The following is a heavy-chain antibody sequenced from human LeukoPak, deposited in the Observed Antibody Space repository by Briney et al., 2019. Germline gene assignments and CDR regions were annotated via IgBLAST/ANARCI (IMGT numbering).Heavy chain of an antibody. D-gene: IGHD5-18*01. CDR3: ARDLTAMAPGFDY. V-gene: IGHV3-21*01. J-gene: IGHJ4*02. Sequence: GGSLRLSCAASGFTFSSYSMNWVRQAPGKGLEWVSSISSSSSYIYYADSVKGRFTTSRDNAENSLYLQMNSLRAEDTAVYYCARDLTAMAPGFDYWGQGTLVTVSS. CDR2: ISSSSSYI. CDR1: GFTFSSYS.